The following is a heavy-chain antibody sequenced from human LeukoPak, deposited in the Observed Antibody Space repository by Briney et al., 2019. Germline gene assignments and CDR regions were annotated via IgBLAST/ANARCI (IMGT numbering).Heavy chain of an antibody. D-gene: IGHD6-19*01. J-gene: IGHJ5*02. Sequence: GGSLRLSCAASRFTFSTYDMHWVRQAPGKGLEWVAFIRYDGSNKYYADSVKGRFTISRDNSKNTLYLQMNSLRAEDTAVYYCAKEYSSGWYEANWFDPWGQGTLVTVSS. CDR2: IRYDGSNK. CDR1: RFTFSTYD. CDR3: AKEYSSGWYEANWFDP. V-gene: IGHV3-30*02.